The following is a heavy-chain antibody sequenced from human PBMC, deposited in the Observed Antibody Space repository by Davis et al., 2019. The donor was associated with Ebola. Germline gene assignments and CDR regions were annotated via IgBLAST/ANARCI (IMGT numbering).Heavy chain of an antibody. J-gene: IGHJ4*02. D-gene: IGHD1-1*01. Sequence: ASVKVSCKASGYTFTSYGISWVRQAPGQALEWMGWINPHNGNTNYAQNVQGRVTMTTDTSTSTAYMEVGSLRSDDTAVYYCARAQFPTTSDHWGQGTLVTVSS. V-gene: IGHV1-18*04. CDR2: INPHNGNT. CDR3: ARAQFPTTSDH. CDR1: GYTFTSYG.